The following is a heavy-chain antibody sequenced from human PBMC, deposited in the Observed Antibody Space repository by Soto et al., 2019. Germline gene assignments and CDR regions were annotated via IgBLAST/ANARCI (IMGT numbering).Heavy chain of an antibody. J-gene: IGHJ4*02. CDR2: IYYSGST. D-gene: IGHD3-22*01. CDR3: ARDVPDYDSSGYYYVTFVDY. CDR1: GGSISSGDYY. V-gene: IGHV4-30-4*01. Sequence: PSETLSLTCTVSGGSISSGDYYWSWIRQPPGKGLEWIGYIYYSGSTYYNPSLKSRVTIPVDTSKNQSSLKLSSVTAADTAVYYCARDVPDYDSSGYYYVTFVDYWGQGTLVTVSS.